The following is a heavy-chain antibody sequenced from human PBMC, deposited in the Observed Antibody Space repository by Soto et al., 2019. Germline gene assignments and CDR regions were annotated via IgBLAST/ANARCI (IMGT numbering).Heavy chain of an antibody. D-gene: IGHD3-3*01. V-gene: IGHV4-34*01. CDR1: GGSFSGYY. Sequence: QVQLQQWGAGLLKPSETLSLTCAVYGGSFSGYYWSWIRQPPGKGLEWIGEINHSGSTNYNPSLKGRVTISVDTSKNQFSLKLSSVTAADTAVYYCARYDFWSGYYVKYYYGMDVWGQGTTVTVSS. J-gene: IGHJ6*02. CDR3: ARYDFWSGYYVKYYYGMDV. CDR2: INHSGST.